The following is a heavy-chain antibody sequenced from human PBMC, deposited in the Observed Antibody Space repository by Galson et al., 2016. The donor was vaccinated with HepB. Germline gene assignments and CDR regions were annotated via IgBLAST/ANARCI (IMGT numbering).Heavy chain of an antibody. CDR1: GFSFSTYA. CDR3: ARDLSSGWYSPYYYYGMDV. V-gene: IGHV3-69-1*01. Sequence: SLRLSCAVSGFSFSTYAMSWVRQAPGKGLVWVSTIGGSSTIYYADSVKGRFTISRDNAKNSLYLQMNSLRDEDTAVYYCARDLSSGWYSPYYYYGMDVWGQGTTVTVSS. D-gene: IGHD6-19*01. J-gene: IGHJ6*02. CDR2: IGGSSTI.